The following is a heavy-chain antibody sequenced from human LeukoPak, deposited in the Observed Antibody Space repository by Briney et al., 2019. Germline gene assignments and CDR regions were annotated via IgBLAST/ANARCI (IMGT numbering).Heavy chain of an antibody. D-gene: IGHD3-10*01. CDR3: ARAGLLWFGESSYFDY. CDR2: IIPIFGTA. J-gene: IGHJ4*02. Sequence: SVKVSCKASGDTFSNYAISWVRQAPGQGLEWMGGIIPIFGTAKYAQKLQGRVTMTTDTSTSTAYMELRSLRSDDTAVYYCARAGLLWFGESSYFDYWGQGTLVTVSS. CDR1: GDTFSNYA. V-gene: IGHV1-69*05.